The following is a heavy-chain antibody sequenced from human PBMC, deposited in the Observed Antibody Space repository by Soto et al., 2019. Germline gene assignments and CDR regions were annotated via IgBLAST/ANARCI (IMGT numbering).Heavy chain of an antibody. J-gene: IGHJ3*01. CDR2: INHSGSS. V-gene: IGHV4-34*01. CDR1: YGSFSGYY. D-gene: IGHD2-2*01. Sequence: SETLSLTCSVYYGSFSGYYLSWILHPPGKGLEWIGEINHSGSSNHNPSLKSRVTISVDTSKNQFSLKLSSVTAADTAVYYCARGWCSSTSFFPNWGQGTMVTVSS. CDR3: ARGWCSSTSFFPN.